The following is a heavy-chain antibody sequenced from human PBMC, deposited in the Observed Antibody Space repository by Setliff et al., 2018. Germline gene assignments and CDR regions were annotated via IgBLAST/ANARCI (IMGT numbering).Heavy chain of an antibody. CDR2: IRSKAYGGAT. D-gene: IGHD3-10*01. CDR1: GFTFGDCA. CDR3: TRAPSGSGSFYYYYGMDV. V-gene: IGHV3-49*04. J-gene: IGHJ6*02. Sequence: PGGSLRLSCTASGFTFGDCAMSWVRQAPGKGLEWVGFIRSKAYGGATEYAASVKGRFTISRDDSKSIAYLQMNSLKTEDTAVYYCTRAPSGSGSFYYYYGMDVWGQGTTVTVSS.